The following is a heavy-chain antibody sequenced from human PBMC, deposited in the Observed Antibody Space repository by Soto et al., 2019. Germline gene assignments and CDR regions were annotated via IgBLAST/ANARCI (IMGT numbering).Heavy chain of an antibody. J-gene: IGHJ5*02. V-gene: IGHV1-18*01. CDR2: ISAYNGNT. CDR1: GYTFTSYG. D-gene: IGHD6-13*01. CDR3: ARVTIAEAGVQWFDP. Sequence: ASVKVSCKASGYTFTSYGISWVRQAPGQGLEWMGWISAYNGNTNYAQKLQGRVTMTTDTSTSTAYMELRSLRSDDTAVYYCARVTIAEAGVQWFDPWGQGTLVTVSS.